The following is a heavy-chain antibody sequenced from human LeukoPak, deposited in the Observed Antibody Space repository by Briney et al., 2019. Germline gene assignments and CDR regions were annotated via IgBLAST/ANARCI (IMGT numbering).Heavy chain of an antibody. CDR3: TTVDTAMVEYYYYYMGV. Sequence: GGSLRLSCAASGFTFSNAWMSWVRQAPGKGLEWVGRIKSKTDVGTTDYAAPVKGRFTISRDDSKNTLYLQMNSLKTEDTAVYYRTTVDTAMVEYYYYYMGVWGKGTTVTVSS. V-gene: IGHV3-15*01. CDR2: IKSKTDVGTT. D-gene: IGHD5-18*01. CDR1: GFTFSNAW. J-gene: IGHJ6*03.